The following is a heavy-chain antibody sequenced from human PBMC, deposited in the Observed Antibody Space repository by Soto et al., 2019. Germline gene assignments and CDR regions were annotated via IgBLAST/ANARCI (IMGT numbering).Heavy chain of an antibody. V-gene: IGHV3-11*01. D-gene: IGHD3-3*01. CDR3: ASHYDMWSGYLSPVDY. Sequence: QVQLVESGGDLVKPGGSLRLSCAASGYTFSDYYMSWIRQAPGKGLEWISYIDTSGTKIYYADSVKGRFTITRDNAKNSLYLEMNSLGDEDMAVYYCASHYDMWSGYLSPVDYWGQGTLVTVSS. CDR2: IDTSGTKI. CDR1: GYTFSDYY. J-gene: IGHJ4*02.